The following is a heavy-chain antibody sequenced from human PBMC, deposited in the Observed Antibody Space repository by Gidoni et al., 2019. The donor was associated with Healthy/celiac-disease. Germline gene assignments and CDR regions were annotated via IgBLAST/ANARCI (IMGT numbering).Heavy chain of an antibody. J-gene: IGHJ4*02. V-gene: IGHV3-23*01. Sequence: EVQLLESGGGLVQPGGSLRLSCAASGFTFSSYAMSWVRQAPGKGLEWVSAISGSGGSTYYADSVKGRFTISRDNSKNTLYLQMNSLRAEDTAVYYCAKGGSGSYYKVGYYFDYWGQGTLVTVSS. CDR2: ISGSGGST. D-gene: IGHD3-10*01. CDR1: GFTFSSYA. CDR3: AKGGSGSYYKVGYYFDY.